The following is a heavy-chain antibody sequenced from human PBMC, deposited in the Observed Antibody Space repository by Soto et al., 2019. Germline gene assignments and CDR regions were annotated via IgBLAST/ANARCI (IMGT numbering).Heavy chain of an antibody. CDR3: ARLTAVAGNDFDDYGMDV. Sequence: GASVKVSCKASGYTFTSYYMHWVRQAPGQGLEWMGIINPSGGSTSYAQKFQGRVTMTRDTSTSTVYMELSSLRSEDTAVYYCARLTAVAGNDFDDYGMDVWGQGTTVTVSS. D-gene: IGHD6-19*01. CDR2: INPSGGST. J-gene: IGHJ6*02. CDR1: GYTFTSYY. V-gene: IGHV1-46*01.